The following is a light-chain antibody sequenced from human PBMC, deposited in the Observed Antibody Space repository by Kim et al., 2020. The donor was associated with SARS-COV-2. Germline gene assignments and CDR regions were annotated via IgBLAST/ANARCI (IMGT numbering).Light chain of an antibody. J-gene: IGLJ2*01. CDR2: YDS. V-gene: IGLV3-21*04. Sequence: APGKTARITGGGSNSGSKSVEWEQQKPGQAPVLVIDYDSDRPSGIPERFSGSNAGNTATLTISRVEAGDEADYYCQVWDSSSDHRVFGGGTQLTVL. CDR1: NSGSKS. CDR3: QVWDSSSDHRV.